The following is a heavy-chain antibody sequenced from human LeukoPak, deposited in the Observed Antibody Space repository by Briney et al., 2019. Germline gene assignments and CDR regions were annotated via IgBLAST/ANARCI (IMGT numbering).Heavy chain of an antibody. Sequence: SQTLSLTCTVSGGSISSGGYYWSCIRQHPGKGLEWIGYIYYSGSTYYNPSLKSRVTISVDTSKNQFSLKLSSVTAADTAVYYCARAVVPAAGVDYWGQGTLVTVSS. V-gene: IGHV4-31*03. CDR3: ARAVVPAAGVDY. J-gene: IGHJ4*02. CDR2: IYYSGST. D-gene: IGHD2-2*01. CDR1: GGSISSGGYY.